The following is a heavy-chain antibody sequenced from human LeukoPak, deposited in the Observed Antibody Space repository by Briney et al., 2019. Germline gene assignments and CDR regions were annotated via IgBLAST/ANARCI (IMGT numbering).Heavy chain of an antibody. CDR2: IITIFGAA. CDR1: GGTFSSYA. J-gene: IGHJ4*02. Sequence: WASVKVSCKASGGTFSSYAISWVRQAPGQGLEWMGGIITIFGAARYAQKFQGRVTITADESTSTAYMELSSLRSGDTAVYYCAREGGDYYDSSGYYRGLLDYWGQGTLVTVSS. D-gene: IGHD3-22*01. V-gene: IGHV1-69*13. CDR3: AREGGDYYDSSGYYRGLLDY.